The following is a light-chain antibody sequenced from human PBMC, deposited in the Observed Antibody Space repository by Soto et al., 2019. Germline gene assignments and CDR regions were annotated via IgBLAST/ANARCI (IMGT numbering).Light chain of an antibody. Sequence: QSALTQPASVSGSLGQSITISCTGTTSDVGGYNYVSWYQQHPGKAPILMIYEVTNRPSGVSNRFSGSKSDNTASLTISGLQVEDEAEYFCGSYTGSITYVFGTGTKVTVL. CDR2: EVT. V-gene: IGLV2-14*01. CDR3: GSYTGSITYV. CDR1: TSDVGGYNY. J-gene: IGLJ1*01.